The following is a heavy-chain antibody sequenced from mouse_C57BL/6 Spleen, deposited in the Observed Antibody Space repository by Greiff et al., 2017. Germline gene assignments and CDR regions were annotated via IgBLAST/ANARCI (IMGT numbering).Heavy chain of an antibody. D-gene: IGHD1-1*01. CDR3: ARDYGSSSYYYAMDY. V-gene: IGHV3-6*01. CDR1: GYSITSGYY. J-gene: IGHJ4*01. CDR2: ISYDGSN. Sequence: EVQLQQSGPGLVKPSQSLSLTCSVTGYSITSGYYWNWIRQFPGNKLEWMGYISYDGSNNYNPSLKNRISITRDTSKNQFFLKLNSVTTEDTATYYCARDYGSSSYYYAMDYWGQGTSVTVSS.